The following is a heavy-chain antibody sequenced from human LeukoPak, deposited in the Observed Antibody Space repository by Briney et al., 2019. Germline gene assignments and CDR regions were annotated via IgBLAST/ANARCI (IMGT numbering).Heavy chain of an antibody. J-gene: IGHJ6*02. V-gene: IGHV1-2*02. D-gene: IGHD2-2*01. CDR3: ASGCSSTSCYPGGIYYYGMDV. CDR2: INPNSGGT. CDR1: GYTFTGYY. Sequence: ASVKVSCKASGYTFTGYYMHWVRQAPGQGLEWMGWINPNSGGTNYAQKFQGRVTMTRDTSISTAYMELSRLRSDDTAVYYCASGCSSTSCYPGGIYYYGMDVWGQGTTVTVS.